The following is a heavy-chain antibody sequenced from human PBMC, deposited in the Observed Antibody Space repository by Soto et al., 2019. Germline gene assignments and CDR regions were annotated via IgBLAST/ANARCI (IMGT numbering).Heavy chain of an antibody. CDR2: INPNSGGT. D-gene: IGHD3-22*01. Sequence: ASVKVSCKASGYTFTGYYMHWVRQAPGQGLEWMGWINPNSGGTNYAQKFQGRVTMTRDTSISTAYMELSRLRSGDTAVYYCARDPPHRGYYDSSGYFSYPTLFDYWGQGTLVTVSS. CDR3: ARDPPHRGYYDSSGYFSYPTLFDY. V-gene: IGHV1-2*02. J-gene: IGHJ4*02. CDR1: GYTFTGYY.